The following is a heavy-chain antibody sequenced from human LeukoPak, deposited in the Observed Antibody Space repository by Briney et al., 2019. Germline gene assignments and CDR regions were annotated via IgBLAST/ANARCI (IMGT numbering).Heavy chain of an antibody. CDR3: ARDLYGRSGGYCFDY. J-gene: IGHJ4*02. D-gene: IGHD4-23*01. CDR2: IYHGGSA. V-gene: IGHV4-30-2*01. Sequence: SETLSLTCSVSGGSISSGADSWSWIRQPPGKGLEWIGYIYHGGSAYYNPSFKSRVTMSVDTSKNQFSLSLTSVTAADTAVYYCARDLYGRSGGYCFDYWGQGILVTVSS. CDR1: GGSISSGADS.